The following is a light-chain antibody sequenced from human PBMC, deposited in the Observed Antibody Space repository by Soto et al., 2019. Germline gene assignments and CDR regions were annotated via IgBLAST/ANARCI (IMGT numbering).Light chain of an antibody. CDR1: QTVNSDY. Sequence: IVLTQSPGTLSLSPWETATLSCRASQTVNSDYLAWFQQRPGQAPRLLIFATSSRATGIPDRFTGSGSGTDFTLTISRLEPEDFAVYYCQQYGSSPRTFGQGTKVDIK. CDR2: ATS. CDR3: QQYGSSPRT. J-gene: IGKJ1*01. V-gene: IGKV3-20*01.